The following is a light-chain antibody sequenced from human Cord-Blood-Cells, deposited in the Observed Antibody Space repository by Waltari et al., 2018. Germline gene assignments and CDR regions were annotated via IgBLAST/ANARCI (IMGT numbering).Light chain of an antibody. Sequence: QSALTQPRSVSGSPGQSVTISCTGTSSDVGGYNYFSWYQQHPGKAPKLMIYDVSKWPSGVPDRFSGSKSGNTASLTISGLQAEDEADYYCCSYAGSYTLVFGGGTKLTVL. J-gene: IGLJ3*02. CDR2: DVS. CDR3: CSYAGSYTLV. CDR1: SSDVGGYNY. V-gene: IGLV2-11*01.